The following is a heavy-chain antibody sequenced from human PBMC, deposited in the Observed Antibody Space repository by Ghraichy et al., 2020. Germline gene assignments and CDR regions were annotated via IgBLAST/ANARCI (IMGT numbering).Heavy chain of an antibody. CDR2: IRYDGSNK. J-gene: IGHJ4*02. D-gene: IGHD6-19*01. Sequence: GESLNISCAASGFTFSSYGMHWVRQAPGKGLEWVAFIRYDGSNKYYADSVKGRFTISRDNSKNTLYLQMNSLRAEDTAVYYCAKDLAGYSSGWNEFDYWGQGTLVTVSS. CDR3: AKDLAGYSSGWNEFDY. CDR1: GFTFSSYG. V-gene: IGHV3-30*02.